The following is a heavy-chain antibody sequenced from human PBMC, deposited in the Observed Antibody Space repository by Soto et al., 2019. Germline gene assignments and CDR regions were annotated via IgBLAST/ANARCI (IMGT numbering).Heavy chain of an antibody. V-gene: IGHV3-30*18. CDR3: AQVPRYTVTPPDDY. D-gene: IGHD4-17*01. Sequence: QVQLVESGGGVVQSGRSLRLSCVASGFIFGSYGMHWVRQAPGEGLEWVAVISYDGTNKYYADSVKGRFTISRDNSKNTLWLQMNSLRAEDTAVYYCAQVPRYTVTPPDDYWGQGTLVTVSS. CDR2: ISYDGTNK. J-gene: IGHJ4*02. CDR1: GFIFGSYG.